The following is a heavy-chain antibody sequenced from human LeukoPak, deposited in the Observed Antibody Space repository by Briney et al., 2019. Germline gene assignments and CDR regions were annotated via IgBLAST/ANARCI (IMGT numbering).Heavy chain of an antibody. V-gene: IGHV3-7*01. CDR2: IKQNGVEK. J-gene: IGHJ3*02. CDR1: GFTFSTFW. CDR3: ARPMGAGYNSPHAFDI. D-gene: IGHD5-24*01. Sequence: GGSLRLSCAVSGFTFSTFWMSWVRQAPGKGLEWVANIKQNGVEKYYVDSVEGRFTISRDNANNLLYLQMTSLRAEDTAVYHCARPMGAGYNSPHAFDIWGQGTMVTVSS.